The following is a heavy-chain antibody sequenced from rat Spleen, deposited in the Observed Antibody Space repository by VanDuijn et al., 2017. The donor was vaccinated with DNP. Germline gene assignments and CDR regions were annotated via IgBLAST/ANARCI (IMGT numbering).Heavy chain of an antibody. CDR3: ARDWDGFNIDY. CDR2: ISGVGST. D-gene: IGHD1-5*01. Sequence: QVLLKASGPGLVQPSQTLSPTCTVSGFSSSTYGVSWVCQPPGKGLEWIAAISGVGSTYYTSALKSRLSISRDMSKSQVFLRMNSLQTEDTATYYCARDWDGFNIDYWGQGVMVTVSS. J-gene: IGHJ2*01. V-gene: IGHV2S12*01. CDR1: GFSSSTYG.